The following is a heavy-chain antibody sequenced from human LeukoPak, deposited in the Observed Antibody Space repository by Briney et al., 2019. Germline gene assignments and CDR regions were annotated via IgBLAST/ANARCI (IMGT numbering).Heavy chain of an antibody. D-gene: IGHD1-26*01. CDR3: GKGGATLSDY. V-gene: IGHV3-74*01. CDR2: INSDGTST. Sequence: PGGSLRLSCAASGFTFSGYWMHWVRPAPGKGLVWVSRINSDGTSTSYADSVTGRFTTSRDNAKITLYLQMNSLRAEDTAVYYCGKGGATLSDYWGQGTLVTVSS. CDR1: GFTFSGYW. J-gene: IGHJ4*02.